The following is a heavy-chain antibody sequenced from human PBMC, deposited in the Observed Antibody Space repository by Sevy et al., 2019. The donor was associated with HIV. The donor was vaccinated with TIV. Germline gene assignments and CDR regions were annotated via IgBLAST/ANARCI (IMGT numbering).Heavy chain of an antibody. CDR1: GFTFSSYW. Sequence: GGSLRLSCAASGFTFSSYWMTWVRQAPGKGLEWVANIKQDGSEQFYVDSVKGRFTISRDNANNSLFLQMNSLRAEDTAVYYCARPYRTDPFYYSGSSGYYYPSYFDNWGQGTLVTVSS. CDR3: ARPYRTDPFYYSGSSGYYYPSYFDN. J-gene: IGHJ4*02. CDR2: IKQDGSEQ. V-gene: IGHV3-7*01. D-gene: IGHD3-22*01.